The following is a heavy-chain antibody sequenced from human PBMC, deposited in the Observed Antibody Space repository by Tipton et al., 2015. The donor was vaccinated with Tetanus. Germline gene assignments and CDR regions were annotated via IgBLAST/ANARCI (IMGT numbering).Heavy chain of an antibody. CDR1: GYNFSHYS. V-gene: IGHV5-51*01. CDR2: IDPRDSEA. D-gene: IGHD3-3*01. Sequence: QLVQSGADVKKPGDSLKISCQTSGYNFSHYSIGWVRQMPGKGLDWVGIIDPRDSEARYGPSFQGQVIISADKSISTTYLQWGSLRASDTAIYYCARRRSAVLSGAYHWYFDLWGRGTMVTVSS. CDR3: ARRRSAVLSGAYHWYFDL. J-gene: IGHJ2*01.